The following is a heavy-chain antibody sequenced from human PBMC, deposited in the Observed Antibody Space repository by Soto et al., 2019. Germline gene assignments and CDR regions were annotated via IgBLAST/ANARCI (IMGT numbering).Heavy chain of an antibody. CDR3: ARHSAGIVVVPAANWFDL. V-gene: IGHV4-39*01. D-gene: IGHD2-2*01. J-gene: IGHJ5*02. CDR2: IYYSGST. CDR1: GGSISSSSYY. Sequence: PSETLSLTCTVSGGSISSSSYYWGWIRQPPGKGLEWIGSIYYSGSTYYNPSLKSRVTISVDTSKNQFSLKLSSVTAADTAVYYCARHSAGIVVVPAANWFDLWGQGNLVTVSS.